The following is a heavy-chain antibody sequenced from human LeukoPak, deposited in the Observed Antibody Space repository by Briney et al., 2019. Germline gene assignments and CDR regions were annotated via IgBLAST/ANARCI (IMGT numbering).Heavy chain of an antibody. CDR1: GFTFSSYS. CDR3: ARDTLLYGNSPDAFDI. V-gene: IGHV3-48*02. Sequence: GGSLRLSCAASGFTFSSYSMNWVRQAPGKGLEWVSYISSSSTTIYYADSVKGRFTISRDNAKNSLYLQMNSLRDEDTAVYYCARDTLLYGNSPDAFDIWGQGTMVTVSS. D-gene: IGHD4-23*01. J-gene: IGHJ3*02. CDR2: ISSSSTTI.